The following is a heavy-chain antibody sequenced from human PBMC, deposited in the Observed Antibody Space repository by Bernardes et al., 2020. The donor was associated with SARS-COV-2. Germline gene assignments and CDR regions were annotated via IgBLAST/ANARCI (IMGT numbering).Heavy chain of an antibody. J-gene: IGHJ6*02. V-gene: IGHV1-24*01. CDR3: ATGLAVAGLPLNYYYYYGMDV. CDR1: GYTLSELS. Sequence: APVKVSCKVSGYTLSELSMHWVRQAPGKGPEWMGGFDPEDGETIYAQKLQVRVTMTEDTSTDTAYMELSSLRSEDTAVYYCATGLAVAGLPLNYYYYYGMDVWGQGTTVTVSS. CDR2: FDPEDGET. D-gene: IGHD6-19*01.